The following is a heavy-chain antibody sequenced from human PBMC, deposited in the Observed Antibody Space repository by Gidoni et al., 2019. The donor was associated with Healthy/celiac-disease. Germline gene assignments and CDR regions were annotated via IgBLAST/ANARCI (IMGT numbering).Heavy chain of an antibody. CDR3: ARFDYVWGSYREYNWFDP. D-gene: IGHD3-16*02. CDR2: ISSSSSTI. V-gene: IGHV3-48*02. Sequence: EVQLVESGGGLVQPGWSLRLSCAASGFTFSSYSMNWVRQAPGKGLEWVSYISSSSSTIYYADSVKGRFTISRDNAKNSLYLQMNSLRDEDTAVYYCARFDYVWGSYREYNWFDPWGQGTLVTVSS. CDR1: GFTFSSYS. J-gene: IGHJ5*02.